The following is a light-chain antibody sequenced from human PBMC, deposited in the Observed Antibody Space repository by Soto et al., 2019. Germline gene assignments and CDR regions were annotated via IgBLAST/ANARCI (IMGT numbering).Light chain of an antibody. J-gene: IGKJ3*01. CDR1: QSIGSW. CDR3: QQYKNYPFT. V-gene: IGKV1-5*01. CDR2: DAS. Sequence: DIPMTQSPSTLSASVGDRVSITCRASQSIGSWLAWYQQKPGKAPKLLIYDASSLQSGVPSRFSGSESGSDFTLTISGLQPDDFATYYCQQYKNYPFTFGPGTKV.